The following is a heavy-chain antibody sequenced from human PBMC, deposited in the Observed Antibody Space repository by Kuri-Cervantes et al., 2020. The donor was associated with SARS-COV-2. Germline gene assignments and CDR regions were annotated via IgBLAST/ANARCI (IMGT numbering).Heavy chain of an antibody. CDR1: GGSFSGYY. CDR2: INHSGST. J-gene: IGHJ4*02. Sequence: VSLRLSCAVYGGSFSGYYWRWIRQTPGKGLEWIGEINHSGSTNYNPFLKSRVTMSVDTPKNQFSLKLRSVTAADTAVYYCAGEFNSSSFVGVFDYWGQGTLVTVSS. V-gene: IGHV4-34*01. CDR3: AGEFNSSSFVGVFDY. D-gene: IGHD6-6*01.